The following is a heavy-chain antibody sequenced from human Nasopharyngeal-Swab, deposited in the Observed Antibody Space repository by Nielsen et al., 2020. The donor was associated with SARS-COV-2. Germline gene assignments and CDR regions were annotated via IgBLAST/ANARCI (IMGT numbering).Heavy chain of an antibody. V-gene: IGHV3-23*01. CDR2: ISGSGGST. D-gene: IGHD3-3*01. CDR3: AKILAVGWFLGGYFDY. CDR1: GFTFSSYA. Sequence: GGSLRFSCAASGFTFSSYAMSWVRQAPGKGLEWVSAISGSGGSTYYADSVKGRFTISRDNSKNTLYLQMNSLRAEDTAVYYCAKILAVGWFLGGYFDYWGQGTLVTVSS. J-gene: IGHJ4*02.